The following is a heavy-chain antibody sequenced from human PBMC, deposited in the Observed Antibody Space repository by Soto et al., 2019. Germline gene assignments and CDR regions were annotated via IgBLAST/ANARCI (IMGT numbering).Heavy chain of an antibody. J-gene: IGHJ4*02. CDR1: GFTFSSYA. D-gene: IGHD2-15*01. Sequence: QVQLVESGGGVVQPGRSLRLSCAASGFTFSSYAMHWVRQAPGKGLEWVALISYDGSNKYNADSVKGRFTISRDNSKNTLYLQMNSLRAEDTAVYYCARAKDCSGGSCYLISPDYWGQGTLVTVSS. CDR2: ISYDGSNK. CDR3: ARAKDCSGGSCYLISPDY. V-gene: IGHV3-30-3*01.